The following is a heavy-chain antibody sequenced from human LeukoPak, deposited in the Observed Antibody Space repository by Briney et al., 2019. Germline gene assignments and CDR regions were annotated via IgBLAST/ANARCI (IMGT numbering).Heavy chain of an antibody. Sequence: GGSLRLSCAASGFTFSDYYMSWVRQAPGKGLEWLSSISGSGSSTYYADSVKGRFTISRDNSKNMLYLQMISLRADDTAVYFCAKVDGITIFEVFDYWGQGTLVTVSS. V-gene: IGHV3-23*01. D-gene: IGHD3-3*01. CDR1: GFTFSDYY. CDR3: AKVDGITIFEVFDY. CDR2: ISGSGSST. J-gene: IGHJ4*02.